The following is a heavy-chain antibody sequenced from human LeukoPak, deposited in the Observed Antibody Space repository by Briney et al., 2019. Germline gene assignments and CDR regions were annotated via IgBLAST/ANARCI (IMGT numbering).Heavy chain of an antibody. J-gene: IGHJ4*02. D-gene: IGHD6-13*01. CDR3: AREYSSSWYVSYYFDY. CDR2: ISSSSSYI. V-gene: IGHV3-21*01. Sequence: PGGSLRLSCAASGFTFSSYSMNWFRQAPGKGLEWVSSISSSSSYIYYADSVKGRFTISRDNAKNSLYLQMDSLRAEDTAVYYCAREYSSSWYVSYYFDYWGQGTLVTVSS. CDR1: GFTFSSYS.